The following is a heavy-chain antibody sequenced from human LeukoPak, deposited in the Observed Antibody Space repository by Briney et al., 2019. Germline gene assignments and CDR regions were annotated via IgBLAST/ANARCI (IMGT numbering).Heavy chain of an antibody. D-gene: IGHD6-13*01. CDR2: IKSKTDGGTT. CDR1: GFTFTNAW. Sequence: GGSLRLSCASSGFTFTNAWMSWVRQAPGKGLEWVGRIKSKTDGGTTDYAAPVRGRFTISRDDSKTTLYLQMNSLKSEDTAVYYCTTVRGSSYQYFQRWGQGTLVTVSS. CDR3: TTVRGSSYQYFQR. J-gene: IGHJ1*01. V-gene: IGHV3-15*01.